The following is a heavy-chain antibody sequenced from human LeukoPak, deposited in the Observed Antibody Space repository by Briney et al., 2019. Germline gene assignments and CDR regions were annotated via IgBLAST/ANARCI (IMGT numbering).Heavy chain of an antibody. J-gene: IGHJ4*02. Sequence: GGSLRLSCEASGFTFSTYAMHWVRQAPGKGLEWVSEISYDGSNEYYADSVKGRFTISRGKSKNTLYPQMNSLTAEDSAVYYCARARVRGVSFFAYWGQGTLVTVSS. CDR3: ARARVRGVSFFAY. CDR1: GFTFSTYA. CDR2: ISYDGSNE. D-gene: IGHD2-21*01. V-gene: IGHV3-30*01.